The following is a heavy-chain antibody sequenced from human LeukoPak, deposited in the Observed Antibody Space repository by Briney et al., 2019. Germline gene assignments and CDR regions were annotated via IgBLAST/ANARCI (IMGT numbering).Heavy chain of an antibody. Sequence: TSETLSLTCAVYGGSFSGYYWSWIRQPPGKGLEWIGEIYHSGSTNYNPSLRSRVTISVDKSKNQFSLKLSSVTAADTAVYYCATNRGYCSGGSCYTVDYWGQGTLVTVSS. CDR3: ATNRGYCSGGSCYTVDY. V-gene: IGHV4-34*01. J-gene: IGHJ4*02. D-gene: IGHD2-15*01. CDR1: GGSFSGYY. CDR2: IYHSGST.